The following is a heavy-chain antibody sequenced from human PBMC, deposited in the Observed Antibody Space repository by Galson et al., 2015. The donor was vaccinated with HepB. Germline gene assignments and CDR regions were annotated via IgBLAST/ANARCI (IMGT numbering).Heavy chain of an antibody. CDR1: GFTFSGSA. V-gene: IGHV3-23*01. CDR3: AKDRYSSGWDFFDY. Sequence: SLRLSCAASGFTFSGSAMSWVRQAPGKGLEWVLVISGSGDRTYYADSVKGRFTISRDNSKNTLYLQMDSLRVDDTAVYYCAKDRYSSGWDFFDYWGQGTLVTVSS. J-gene: IGHJ4*02. D-gene: IGHD6-19*01. CDR2: ISGSGDRT.